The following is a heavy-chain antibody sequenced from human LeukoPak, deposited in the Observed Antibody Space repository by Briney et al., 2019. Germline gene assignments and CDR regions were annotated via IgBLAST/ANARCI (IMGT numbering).Heavy chain of an antibody. V-gene: IGHV1-8*03. CDR1: GYTFTSYD. CDR3: ARAFLPIPGLANCFDP. Sequence: ASVKVSCKASGYTFTSYDINWVRQATGQGLEWMGWMNPNSGNTGYAQKFQGRVTITRNTSISTAYMELSSLRSEDTAVYYCARAFLPIPGLANCFDPWGQGTLVTVSS. CDR2: MNPNSGNT. J-gene: IGHJ5*02.